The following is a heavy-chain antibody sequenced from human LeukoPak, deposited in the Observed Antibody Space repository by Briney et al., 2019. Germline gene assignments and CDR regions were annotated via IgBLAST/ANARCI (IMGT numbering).Heavy chain of an antibody. CDR2: IYYSGST. D-gene: IGHD3-10*01. V-gene: IGHV4-59*12. J-gene: IGHJ4*02. Sequence: SETLSLTCTVSGGSISSYYWSWIRQPPGKGLEWIGYIYYSGSTYYNPSLKSRVTISVDTSKNQFSLKLSSVTAADTAVYYCARDRGLGVDYWGQGTLVTVSS. CDR3: ARDRGLGVDY. CDR1: GGSISSYY.